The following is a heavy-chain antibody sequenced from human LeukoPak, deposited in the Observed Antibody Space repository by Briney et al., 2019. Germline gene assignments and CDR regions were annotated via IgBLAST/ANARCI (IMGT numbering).Heavy chain of an antibody. D-gene: IGHD2-2*01. CDR2: IIPIFGTA. J-gene: IGHJ3*02. Sequence: SVKVSCKASGGTFSSYAISWVRQAPGQGLEWMGGIIPIFGTANYAQKFQGRVTITADESTSTAYMELSSLRSEDTAVYYCHSQYCSSTSCYVGGSSGGDAFDIWGQGTMVTVSS. CDR1: GGTFSSYA. V-gene: IGHV1-69*13. CDR3: HSQYCSSTSCYVGGSSGGDAFDI.